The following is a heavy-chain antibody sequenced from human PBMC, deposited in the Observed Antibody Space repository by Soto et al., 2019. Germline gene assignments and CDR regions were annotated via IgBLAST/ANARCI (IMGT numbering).Heavy chain of an antibody. Sequence: QVQLVESGGGVAQPGRSLRLSCAASGFTFSSYAMHWVRQAPGKGLEWVAVISYDGSNKYYADSVKGRFTISRDNSKNTLYLQMNSLRAEDTAVYYCARDAPHYDFWSGYHYGMDVWGQGTTVTVSS. D-gene: IGHD3-3*01. CDR2: ISYDGSNK. V-gene: IGHV3-30-3*01. CDR3: ARDAPHYDFWSGYHYGMDV. CDR1: GFTFSSYA. J-gene: IGHJ6*02.